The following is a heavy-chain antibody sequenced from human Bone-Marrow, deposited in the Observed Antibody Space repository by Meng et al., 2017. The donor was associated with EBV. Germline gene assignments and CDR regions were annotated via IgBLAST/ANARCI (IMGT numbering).Heavy chain of an antibody. CDR1: GYTFTSYY. V-gene: IGHV1-8*01. CDR2: MNPNSGNT. D-gene: IGHD3-10*01. CDR3: ARGHRGLWFGELLSIYYFDY. J-gene: IGHJ4*02. Sequence: QVQLVQSGAEVKKPGASVKVSCTASGYTFTSYYINWVRQATGQGLEWMGWMNPNSGNTGYAQKFQGRVTMTRNTSISTAYMELSSLRSEDTAVYYCARGHRGLWFGELLSIYYFDYWGQGTLVTVSS.